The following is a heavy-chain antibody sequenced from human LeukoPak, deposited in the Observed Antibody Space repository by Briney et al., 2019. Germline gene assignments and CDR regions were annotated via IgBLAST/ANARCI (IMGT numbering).Heavy chain of an antibody. Sequence: GGSLRLSCAASGFPFSVSWMHWFRQVPGKGLMWVSRITTDETTTYADSVRGRFSISRDNAKNSLYLQMNSLRAEDTAVYYCARHDLQTSGLFDYWGQGTLVTVSS. V-gene: IGHV3-74*01. CDR1: GFPFSVSW. D-gene: IGHD1-26*01. CDR2: ITTDETT. J-gene: IGHJ4*02. CDR3: ARHDLQTSGLFDY.